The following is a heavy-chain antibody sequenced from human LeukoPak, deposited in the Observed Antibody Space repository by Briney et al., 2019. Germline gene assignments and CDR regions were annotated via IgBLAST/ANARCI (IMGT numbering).Heavy chain of an antibody. D-gene: IGHD5-18*01. CDR2: ISESGTGT. J-gene: IGHJ4*02. CDR3: AKDIAQGYTFGSIEEDY. Sequence: GGSLRLSCTVSGLTFSKYAMSWVRQAPGQGLEWVSAISESGTGTYYADSVKGRFTTSRDNSKNTLSLHMNSLRADDTAVYYCAKDIAQGYTFGSIEEDYWGQGTLVTVSS. V-gene: IGHV3-23*01. CDR1: GLTFSKYA.